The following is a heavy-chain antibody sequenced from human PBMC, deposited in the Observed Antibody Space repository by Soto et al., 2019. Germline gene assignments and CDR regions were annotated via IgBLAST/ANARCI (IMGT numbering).Heavy chain of an antibody. J-gene: IGHJ3*02. CDR3: AHIKGSYFLSDAFDI. CDR1: GFSLSTSGVG. D-gene: IGHD1-26*01. V-gene: IGHV2-5*02. Sequence: QITLKESGPTLVKPTQTLTLTCTFSGFSLSTSGVGVGWIRQPPGKALEWLALIYWDDDKRYSPSLKSRLTSTKDNSKNQVVLTMTNMDPVDTATYYCAHIKGSYFLSDAFDIWGQGTMVTVSS. CDR2: IYWDDDK.